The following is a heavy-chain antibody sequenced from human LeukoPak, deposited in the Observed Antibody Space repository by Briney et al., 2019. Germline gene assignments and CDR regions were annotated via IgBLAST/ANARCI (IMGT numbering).Heavy chain of an antibody. J-gene: IGHJ4*02. CDR1: GFTVTSNH. Sequence: GGSLRLSCAASGFTVTSNHMNWVRQAPVKGLEWVSIIYTGCTTHYADSLRDRFTISRDDYINTLYLQMNSMRVEDTAVYYCARDSSSYYFDYWGQGTLVTVSS. CDR3: ARDSSSYYFDY. CDR2: IYTGCTT. D-gene: IGHD6-6*01. V-gene: IGHV3-66*01.